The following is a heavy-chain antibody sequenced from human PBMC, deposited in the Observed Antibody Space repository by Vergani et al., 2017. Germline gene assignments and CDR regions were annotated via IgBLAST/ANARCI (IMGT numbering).Heavy chain of an antibody. D-gene: IGHD3-22*01. V-gene: IGHV1-3*01. CDR3: ARDPQGDYYDSSGYGAFDI. CDR1: GYTFTSYA. CDR2: INAGNGNT. Sequence: QVQLVQSGAEVKKPGASVKVSCKASGYTFTSYAMHWVRQAPGQRLEWMGWINAGNGNTKYSQKFQGRVTITRDTSASTAYMELSSLRSEDTAVYYCARDPQGDYYDSSGYGAFDIWGQGTMVTVSS. J-gene: IGHJ3*02.